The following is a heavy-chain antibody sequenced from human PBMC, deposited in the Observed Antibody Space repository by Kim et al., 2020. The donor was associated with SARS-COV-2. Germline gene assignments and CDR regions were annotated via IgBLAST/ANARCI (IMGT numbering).Heavy chain of an antibody. D-gene: IGHD6-13*01. V-gene: IGHV1-8*01. CDR2: MNPNSGNT. Sequence: ASVKVSCKASGYTFTSYDINWVRQATGQGLEWMGWMNPNSGNTGYAQKFQGRVTMTRNTSISTAYMELSSLRSEDTAVYYCARGGYSSSWYGPATYYYYYGMDVWGQGTTVTVSS. CDR1: GYTFTSYD. CDR3: ARGGYSSSWYGPATYYYYYGMDV. J-gene: IGHJ6*02.